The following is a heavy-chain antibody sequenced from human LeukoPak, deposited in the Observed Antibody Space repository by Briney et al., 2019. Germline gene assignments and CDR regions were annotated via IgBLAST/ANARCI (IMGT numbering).Heavy chain of an antibody. J-gene: IGHJ4*02. V-gene: IGHV1-2*06. CDR3: ARGITIFGVVISAGTDY. CDR2: INPNSGGT. D-gene: IGHD3-3*01. Sequence: GASVKVSCKASGYTFTGYYMHWVRQAPGQGLEWMGRINPNSGGTNYAQKFQGRVTMTRDTSISTAYMELSRLRSDDTAVYYCARGITIFGVVISAGTDYWGQGTLVTVSS. CDR1: GYTFTGYY.